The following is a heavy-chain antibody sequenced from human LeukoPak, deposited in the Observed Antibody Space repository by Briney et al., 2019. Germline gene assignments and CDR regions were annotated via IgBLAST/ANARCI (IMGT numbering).Heavy chain of an antibody. CDR3: AKDMPPYFVVVPAAILTNFDY. J-gene: IGHJ4*02. Sequence: PGGSLRLSCAASGFTFSSYAMHWVRQAPGKGLEWVAVISYDGSNKYYADSVKGRFTISRDNSKNTLYLQMNSLRAEDTAVYYCAKDMPPYFVVVPAAILTNFDYWGQGTLVTVSS. D-gene: IGHD2-2*02. CDR2: ISYDGSNK. V-gene: IGHV3-30-3*01. CDR1: GFTFSSYA.